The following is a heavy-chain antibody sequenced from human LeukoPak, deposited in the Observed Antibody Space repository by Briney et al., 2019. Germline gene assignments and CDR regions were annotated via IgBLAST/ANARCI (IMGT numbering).Heavy chain of an antibody. V-gene: IGHV1-2*04. D-gene: IGHD3-10*01. CDR2: INPNSGGT. CDR3: ARVRITMVRGVTPDYYGMDV. J-gene: IGHJ6*02. CDR1: GYTFTSYD. Sequence: ASVKVSCKASGYTFTSYDINWVRQATGQGLEWMGWINPNSGGTNYAQKFQGWVTMTRDTSISTAYMELSRLRSDDTAVYYCARVRITMVRGVTPDYYGMDVWGQGTTVTVSS.